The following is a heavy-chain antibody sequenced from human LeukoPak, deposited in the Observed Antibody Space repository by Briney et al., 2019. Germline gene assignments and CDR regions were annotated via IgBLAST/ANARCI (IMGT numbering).Heavy chain of an antibody. CDR1: GFTFSSYV. D-gene: IGHD6-13*01. CDR3: ARHLARRPSYSSSRSFDY. Sequence: GGSLRLSCAASGFTFSSYVMHWVRQAPGKGLEWVAIISYDGSNEYYADSVKGRFTISRDNSKNTLYLQMNSLRAEDTAVYYCARHLARRPSYSSSRSFDYWGQGTLVTVSS. CDR2: ISYDGSNE. V-gene: IGHV3-30*04. J-gene: IGHJ4*02.